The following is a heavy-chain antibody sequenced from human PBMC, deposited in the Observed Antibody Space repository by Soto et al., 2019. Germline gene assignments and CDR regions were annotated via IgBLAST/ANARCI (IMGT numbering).Heavy chain of an antibody. CDR2: ISISSTK. D-gene: IGHD6-19*01. V-gene: IGHV3-48*02. Sequence: VQLVESGGGLGQPGGSLGLSCVASGFTFSNYNMNWVRQPPGKGLEWLSYISISSTKYYADSVKGRFTISRDNAKNSLYLQMNSLRDEDTAVYYCARVGFGSTGWGGDFDYWGQGTLVTVSS. CDR1: GFTFSNYN. CDR3: ARVGFGSTGWGGDFDY. J-gene: IGHJ4*02.